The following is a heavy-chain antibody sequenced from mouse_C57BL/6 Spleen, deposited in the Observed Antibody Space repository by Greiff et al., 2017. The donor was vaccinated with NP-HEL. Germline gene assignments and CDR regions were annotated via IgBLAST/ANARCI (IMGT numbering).Heavy chain of an antibody. Sequence: VQLQQSGAELVKPGASVKISCKASGYAFSSYWMNWVKQRPGKGLEWIGQIYPGDGDTNYNGKFKGKATLTADKSSSTAYMQLSSLTSEDVAVYFCASRGGNYVRAMDYWGQGTSVTVSS. J-gene: IGHJ4*01. CDR2: IYPGDGDT. CDR1: GYAFSSYW. D-gene: IGHD2-1*01. CDR3: ASRGGNYVRAMDY. V-gene: IGHV1-80*01.